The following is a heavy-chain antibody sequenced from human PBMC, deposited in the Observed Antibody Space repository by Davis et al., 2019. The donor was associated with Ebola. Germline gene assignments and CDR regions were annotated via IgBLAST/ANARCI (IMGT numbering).Heavy chain of an antibody. V-gene: IGHV3-7*01. J-gene: IGHJ6*02. D-gene: IGHD3-3*01. CDR2: IKQDGSEK. CDR1: GFTFSSYW. Sequence: GGSLRLSCAASGFTFSSYWMSWVRQAPGKGLEWVANIKQDGSEKYYVDSVKGRFTISRDNAKNTLYLQMNSLRAEDTAVYYCAKDGDYDFWSGYPQGMDVWGQGTTVTVSS. CDR3: AKDGDYDFWSGYPQGMDV.